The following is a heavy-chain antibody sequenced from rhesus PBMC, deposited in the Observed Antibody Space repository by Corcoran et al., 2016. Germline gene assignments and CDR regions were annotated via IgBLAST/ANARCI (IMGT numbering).Heavy chain of an antibody. J-gene: IGHJ4*01. CDR1: GGSISSSNW. CDR3: ARGHSYFYYFDY. CDR2: IYSNTEST. Sequence: QVQLQESGPGLVKPSETLSLTCAVSGGSISSSNWWSWIHQPPGKGLEWVGGIYSNTESTNYNPSLKNRVTISKDTSKNQFSLKLSSVTAADTAVYYCARGHSYFYYFDYWGQGVLVTVSS. D-gene: IGHD5-12*01. V-gene: IGHV4S12*01.